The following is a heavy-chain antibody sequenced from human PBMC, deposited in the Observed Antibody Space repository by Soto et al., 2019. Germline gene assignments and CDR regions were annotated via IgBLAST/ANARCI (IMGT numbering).Heavy chain of an antibody. D-gene: IGHD6-25*01. CDR1: GYTFTSYA. Sequence: ASVKVSCKASGYTFTSYAMHWARQAPGQRLEWMGWINAGNGNTKYSQKFQGRVTITRDTPASTVYMELSSLRSEDTAVYYCARSTTAALDWFDPWGQGTLVTVSS. J-gene: IGHJ5*02. CDR3: ARSTTAALDWFDP. CDR2: INAGNGNT. V-gene: IGHV1-3*01.